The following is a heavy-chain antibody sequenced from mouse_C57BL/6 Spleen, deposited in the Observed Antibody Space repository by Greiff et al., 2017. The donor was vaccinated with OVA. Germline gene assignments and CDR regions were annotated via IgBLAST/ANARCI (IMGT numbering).Heavy chain of an antibody. CDR1: GFTFSSYA. D-gene: IGHD2-10*01. CDR2: ISDGGSYT. V-gene: IGHV5-4*01. CDR3: ARDLLLFAY. Sequence: QVVESGGGLVKPGGSLKLSCAASGFTFSSYAMSWVRQTPEKRLEWVATISDGGSYTYYPDNVKGRFTISRDNAKNNLYLQMSHLKSEDTAMYYCARDLLLFAYWGQGTLVTVSA. J-gene: IGHJ3*01.